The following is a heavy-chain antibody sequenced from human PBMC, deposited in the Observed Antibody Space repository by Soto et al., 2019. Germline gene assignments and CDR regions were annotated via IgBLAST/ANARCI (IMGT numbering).Heavy chain of an antibody. J-gene: IGHJ6*02. CDR1: GGSLSSGCYY. D-gene: IGHD2-2*01. CDR2: IYYSGST. CDR3: ARDPGVVPAATYYYGMDV. Sequence: TLSLACTVSGGSLSSGCYYWSWIRQHPGKGLEWIWYIYYSGSTYYNPSPKSRFTISLYTSKNQFSLKLSSLTSEHTPVYHCARDPGVVPAATYYYGMDVWGQGTTVPVSS. V-gene: IGHV4-31*03.